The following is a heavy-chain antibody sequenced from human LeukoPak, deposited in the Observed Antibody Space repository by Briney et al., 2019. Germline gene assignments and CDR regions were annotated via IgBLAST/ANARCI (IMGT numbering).Heavy chain of an antibody. J-gene: IGHJ5*02. V-gene: IGHV3-23*01. Sequence: QPGGSLRLSCAASGFSFSSYAMSWVRQAPGKGLEWVSGISGSGGSTYYADSVKGRFTISRDNSKNTLYVQMNSLRAEDTAVYYCAKARGFCSGGSCYNPFDPWGQGTLVTVSS. CDR1: GFSFSSYA. D-gene: IGHD2-15*01. CDR2: ISGSGGST. CDR3: AKARGFCSGGSCYNPFDP.